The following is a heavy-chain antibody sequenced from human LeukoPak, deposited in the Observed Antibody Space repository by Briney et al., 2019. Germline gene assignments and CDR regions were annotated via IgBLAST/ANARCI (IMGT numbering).Heavy chain of an antibody. Sequence: GGSLRLSCAASRFTVSDKYMSWVRQAPGKGLEWVGRIKSKTDGGTTDYAAPVKGRFTISRDDSKNTLYLQMNSLKTEDTAVYYCTIFSSSPDYWGQGTLVTVSS. J-gene: IGHJ4*02. CDR3: TIFSSSPDY. D-gene: IGHD6-6*01. V-gene: IGHV3-15*01. CDR2: IKSKTDGGTT. CDR1: RFTVSDKY.